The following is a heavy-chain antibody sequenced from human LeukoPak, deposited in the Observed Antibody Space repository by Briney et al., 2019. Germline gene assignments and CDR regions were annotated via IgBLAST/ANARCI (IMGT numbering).Heavy chain of an antibody. CDR1: GFTFSSYW. CDR3: ASDLAAEHAFDI. V-gene: IGHV3-74*01. CDR2: INSDGSST. J-gene: IGHJ3*02. Sequence: GGSLRLSCAASGFTFSSYWMHWVRQAPGKGLVWVSRINSDGSSTSYADSVKGRFTISRDNAKNTLYLQMNSLRAEDTAVYCCASDLAAEHAFDIWGQGTMVTVSS. D-gene: IGHD6-13*01.